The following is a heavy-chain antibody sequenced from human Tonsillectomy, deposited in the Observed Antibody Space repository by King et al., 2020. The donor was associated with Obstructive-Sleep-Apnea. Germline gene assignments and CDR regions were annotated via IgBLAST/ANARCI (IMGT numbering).Heavy chain of an antibody. CDR1: GYTFPSYC. D-gene: IGHD1-26*01. J-gene: IGHJ4*02. V-gene: IGHV1-18*04. CDR2: ISAYNGNT. Sequence: LQLVQSGAEVKKPGASVKVSCKASGYTFPSYCISWVRQAPGQGLEWMVWISAYNGNTNYAQKLPGRVTSNTDTSTSTAYMELRSLRSDDTAVYYCARQPASSGSYGDYWGQGTLVTVSS. CDR3: ARQPASSGSYGDY.